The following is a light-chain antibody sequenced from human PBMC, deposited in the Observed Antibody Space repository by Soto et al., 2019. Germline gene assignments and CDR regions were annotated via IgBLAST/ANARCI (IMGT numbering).Light chain of an antibody. V-gene: IGKV3-20*01. Sequence: EIVLTQSPGTLSLSPGERATLSCRASQSVSGSYLAWYQQKPGQAPRLLIYGASSRATGIPDRFSGSGSGTDCTLTIRRLEPEDVAVYYCQQYGSSPLTFGRGTKVEI. CDR1: QSVSGSY. CDR3: QQYGSSPLT. J-gene: IGKJ4*02. CDR2: GAS.